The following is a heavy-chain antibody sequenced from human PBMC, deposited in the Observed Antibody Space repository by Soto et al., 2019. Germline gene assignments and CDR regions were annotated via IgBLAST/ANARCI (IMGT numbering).Heavy chain of an antibody. CDR1: GFTFSSYS. V-gene: IGHV3-21*01. Sequence: GGSLRLSCAASGFTFSSYSMNWVRQAPGKGLEWVSSISSSSSYIYYADSVKGRFTISRDNAKNSLYLQMNSLRAEDTAVYYCARDVYGEHYYYGMDVRGQGTTVTVSS. D-gene: IGHD4-17*01. J-gene: IGHJ6*02. CDR2: ISSSSSYI. CDR3: ARDVYGEHYYYGMDV.